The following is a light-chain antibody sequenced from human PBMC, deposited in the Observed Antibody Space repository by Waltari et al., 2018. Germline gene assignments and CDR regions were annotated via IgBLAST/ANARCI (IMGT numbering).Light chain of an antibody. CDR1: QSLDNY. CDR2: DAS. Sequence: EIVLTQSPATLSLSTGERATISCRANQSLDNYLAWYQQKPGLTPRLLIFDASNRATGVPVRFSGSGSGTDFTLTINSLEPEDFAVYYCQQRSNWPPGRTFGGGTKVEVK. CDR3: QQRSNWPPGRT. V-gene: IGKV3-11*01. J-gene: IGKJ4*01.